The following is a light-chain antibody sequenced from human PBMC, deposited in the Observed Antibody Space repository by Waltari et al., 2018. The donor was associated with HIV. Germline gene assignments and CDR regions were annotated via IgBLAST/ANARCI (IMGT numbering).Light chain of an antibody. Sequence: QSALTQPASVSGSPGQSITISCTGTDTDVGTYNYVSWFQHHPGTAPKLIISEVSNRPSGVSHRFSGSKSGNTASLIISGLQAEDEASYYCTSYTTTNTWVFGGGTNLTVL. CDR2: EVS. CDR3: TSYTTTNTWV. J-gene: IGLJ3*02. V-gene: IGLV2-14*01. CDR1: DTDVGTYNY.